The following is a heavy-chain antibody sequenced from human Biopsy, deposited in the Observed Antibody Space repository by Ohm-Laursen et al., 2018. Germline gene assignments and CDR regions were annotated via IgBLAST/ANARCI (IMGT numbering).Heavy chain of an antibody. CDR2: VYYSGST. D-gene: IGHD3-3*01. J-gene: IGHJ4*02. Sequence: SDTLSFTCSVSGGSISSRNHYWGWLRQPPGKGLEWIGHVYYSGSTFYNSSLESRVTASVDTSKNQFHLRLTSMSASDTAVYYCARHSLDDFWSGAHYYFDYWGLGTLVTVSS. CDR3: ARHSLDDFWSGAHYYFDY. V-gene: IGHV4-39*01. CDR1: GGSISSRNHY.